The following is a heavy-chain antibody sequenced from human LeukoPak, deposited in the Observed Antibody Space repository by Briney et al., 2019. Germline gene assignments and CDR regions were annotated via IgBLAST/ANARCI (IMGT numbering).Heavy chain of an antibody. J-gene: IGHJ4*02. CDR3: ATSGSLRLGELSPIDY. V-gene: IGHV3-23*01. Sequence: GGSLRLSCAASGFTFRSYGMSWVRQTPGKGLEWVSGISGSGGATYYADSVKGRFTISRDNSKNTLYLQMNSLRAEDTAVYYCATSGSLRLGELSPIDYWGQGTLVTVSS. D-gene: IGHD3-16*02. CDR1: GFTFRSYG. CDR2: ISGSGGAT.